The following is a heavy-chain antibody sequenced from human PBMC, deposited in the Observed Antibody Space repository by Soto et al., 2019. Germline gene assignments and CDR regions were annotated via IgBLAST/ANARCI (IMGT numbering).Heavy chain of an antibody. CDR3: AKATATSGGAFEI. CDR2: ILVGGSP. V-gene: IGHV3-23*01. CDR1: GFICSSYD. D-gene: IGHD1-1*01. Sequence: GGSLRLSCAVSGFICSSYDMSWVRQAPGKGLEWVSTILVGGSPHYEDSVKGRFTISRDTSKNTVYLQMNSLTAGDTAVYFCAKATATSGGAFEIYGQGAMVTVSS. J-gene: IGHJ3*02.